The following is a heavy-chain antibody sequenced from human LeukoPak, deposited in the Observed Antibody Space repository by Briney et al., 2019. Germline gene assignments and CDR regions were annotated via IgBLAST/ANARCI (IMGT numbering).Heavy chain of an antibody. V-gene: IGHV4-59*01. J-gene: IGHJ4*02. CDR3: ARDGDDYGFDY. CDR2: IYYSGST. CDR1: GGSISSYY. Sequence: SQTLSLTCTVSGGSISSYYWSWIRQPPGKGLEWIGYIYYSGSTNYNPSLKSRVTISVDTSKNQFSLKLSSVTAADTAVYYCARDGDDYGFDYWGQGTLVTVSS. D-gene: IGHD4-17*01.